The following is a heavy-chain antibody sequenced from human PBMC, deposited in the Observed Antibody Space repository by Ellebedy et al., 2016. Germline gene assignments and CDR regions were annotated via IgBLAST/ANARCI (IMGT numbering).Heavy chain of an antibody. D-gene: IGHD4/OR15-4a*01. CDR3: VTRPNGAFDF. Sequence: GESLKISXAASGFSVSSNDMSWVRQAPGKGLELVSLIYGGGASYYADSVKGRFTISSDSSKKTLYLQMSGLGAEDTAMYYCVTRPNGAFDFWGQGTMVTVSS. J-gene: IGHJ3*01. CDR1: GFSVSSND. V-gene: IGHV3-53*01. CDR2: IYGGGAS.